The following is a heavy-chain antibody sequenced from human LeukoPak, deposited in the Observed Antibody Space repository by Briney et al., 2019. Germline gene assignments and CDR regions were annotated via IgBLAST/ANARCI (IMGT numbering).Heavy chain of an antibody. CDR1: GFTFRHYA. D-gene: IGHD3-16*01. CDR2: LSFDGAHK. J-gene: IGHJ4*02. CDR3: VRARAGGLDY. V-gene: IGHV3-30*04. Sequence: ERSLRLSCAASGFTFRHYAVHWVRQAPGRGLEWVAVLSFDGAHKYYAESVKGRFTIFRDNSNNTLFLQMDSLRIEDTALYYCVRARAGGLDYWGQGTLVTVSS.